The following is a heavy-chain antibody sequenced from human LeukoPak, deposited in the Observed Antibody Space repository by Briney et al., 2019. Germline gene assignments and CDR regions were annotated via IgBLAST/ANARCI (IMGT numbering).Heavy chain of an antibody. Sequence: PSETLSLTCTVSGGSITSTTHYWSWIRQHPGKGLEWIGYIYYSGSTQYNPSLKSRVTISVDTSKKQFSLKLSSVTAADTAVYYCAREYYDTLTGSGGWFDPWGREPWSPSPQ. CDR2: IYYSGST. D-gene: IGHD3-9*01. V-gene: IGHV4-31*03. CDR1: GGSITSTTHY. J-gene: IGHJ5*02. CDR3: AREYYDTLTGSGGWFDP.